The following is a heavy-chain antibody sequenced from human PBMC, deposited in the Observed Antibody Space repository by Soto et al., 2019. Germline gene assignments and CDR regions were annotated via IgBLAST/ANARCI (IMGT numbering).Heavy chain of an antibody. CDR2: IKQDGSEK. CDR3: ARAQGIAAADFDY. J-gene: IGHJ4*02. D-gene: IGHD6-13*01. CDR1: GFTFSSYW. V-gene: IGHV3-7*01. Sequence: EVQLVESGGGLVQPGGSLRLSCAASGFTFSSYWMSWVRQAPGKGLEWVANIKQDGSEKYYVDSVKGRFTISRDNAKNSLYLQMNSLRAEDTAVYYCARAQGIAAADFDYWGQGTLVTVSS.